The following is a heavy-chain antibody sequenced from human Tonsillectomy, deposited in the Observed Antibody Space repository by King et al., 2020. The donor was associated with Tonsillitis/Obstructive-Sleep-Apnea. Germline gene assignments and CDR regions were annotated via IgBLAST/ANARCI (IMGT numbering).Heavy chain of an antibody. CDR3: ARVVVVVPAAISYYDYYMDV. D-gene: IGHD2-2*01. J-gene: IGHJ6*03. V-gene: IGHV1-18*01. CDR1: GYTFTSYG. CDR2: ISAYNGNT. Sequence: VQRVESGAEVKKPGASVKVSCKASGYTFTSYGISWVRQAPGQGLEWMGWISAYNGNTNYAQKLQGRVTMTTETSTSTAYMELRSLRSDDTAVYSCARVVVVVPAAISYYDYYMDVWGKGTTVTVSS.